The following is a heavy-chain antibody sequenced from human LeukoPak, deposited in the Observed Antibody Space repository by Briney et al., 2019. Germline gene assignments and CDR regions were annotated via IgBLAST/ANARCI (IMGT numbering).Heavy chain of an antibody. CDR2: ISNSGGRT. V-gene: IGHV3-64*01. CDR1: GLHFRSYG. Sequence: GGSLTLSCAASGLHFRSYGMHWVRQAPGKGVEYVSTISNSGGRTYYANSVKGRFTISRDNSRNTLYLQMGSLRAEDMAVYYCATYYYDSGGFHFHHWGQGTLVTVSS. J-gene: IGHJ1*01. CDR3: ATYYYDSGGFHFHH. D-gene: IGHD3-22*01.